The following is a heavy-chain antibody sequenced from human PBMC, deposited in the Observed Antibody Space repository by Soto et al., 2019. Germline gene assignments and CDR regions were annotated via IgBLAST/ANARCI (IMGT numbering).Heavy chain of an antibody. V-gene: IGHV4-59*08. D-gene: IGHD3-10*01. CDR3: ARGDQRFVEYFQH. CDR2: IYYSGST. Sequence: SETLSLTCSVSGGSISSYYWSWIRQPPGKGLEWIGYIYYSGSTYYNPSLKSRVTISVDTSKNQFSLKLSSVTAADTAVYYCARGDQRFVEYFQHWGQGTLVTVSS. CDR1: GGSISSYY. J-gene: IGHJ1*01.